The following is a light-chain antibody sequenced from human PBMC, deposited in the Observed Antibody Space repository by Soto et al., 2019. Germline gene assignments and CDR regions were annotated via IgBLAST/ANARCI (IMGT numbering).Light chain of an antibody. J-gene: IGKJ4*01. Sequence: AIELTQAPSSCSASTGGLVTITRRASQGISSYLAWSQQKPGKAPKLLIYAASTLQSGVPSRFSGSGSGTDFTLTISSLQPEDFATYYCQQSYSTPLTFGGGTKVDIK. CDR1: QGISSY. V-gene: IGKV1-8*01. CDR2: AAS. CDR3: QQSYSTPLT.